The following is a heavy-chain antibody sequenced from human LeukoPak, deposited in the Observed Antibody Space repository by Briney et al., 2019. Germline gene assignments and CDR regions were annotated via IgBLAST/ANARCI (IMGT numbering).Heavy chain of an antibody. CDR1: GFTVSGNY. V-gene: IGHV3-66*01. Sequence: QPGGSLRLSCAASGFTVSGNYMTWVRQAPGKGLEWVSVTYGDGSTSYADSVKDRFTISRDISKNTFFLQMNNLRAEDTAVYYCASRGGGHLNWYFDLWGRGTLVTVSS. J-gene: IGHJ2*01. CDR3: ASRGGGHLNWYFDL. D-gene: IGHD2-15*01. CDR2: TYGDGST.